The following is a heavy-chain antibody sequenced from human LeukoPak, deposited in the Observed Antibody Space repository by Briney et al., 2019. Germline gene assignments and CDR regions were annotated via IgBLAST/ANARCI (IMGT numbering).Heavy chain of an antibody. CDR1: DGSITCSSCY. Sequence: SETLSLTCTVSDGSITCSSCYWAWIRQPPGKGLEWIGSLYHTGSIYYNASLRSRVTISGDTSDNQFSLKLSSVTAADTAVYYCSRLWFGGEGQWGQGTLVTVSS. V-gene: IGHV4-39*01. J-gene: IGHJ4*02. CDR3: SRLWFGGEGQ. D-gene: IGHD3-10*01. CDR2: LYHTGSI.